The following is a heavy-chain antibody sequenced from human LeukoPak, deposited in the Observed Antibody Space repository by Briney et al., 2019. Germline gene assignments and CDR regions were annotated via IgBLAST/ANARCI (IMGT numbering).Heavy chain of an antibody. Sequence: GGSLRLSCAASRFTFSSAWMTWVRQAPGKGLEWVANIKQDGSEKYYVDSVKGRFTISRDNAKNSLYLQMNSLRAEDTAVYYCARGGLIVVVPAAPFDYWGQGTLVTVSS. CDR2: IKQDGSEK. D-gene: IGHD2-2*01. CDR3: ARGGLIVVVPAAPFDY. CDR1: RFTFSSAW. J-gene: IGHJ4*02. V-gene: IGHV3-7*01.